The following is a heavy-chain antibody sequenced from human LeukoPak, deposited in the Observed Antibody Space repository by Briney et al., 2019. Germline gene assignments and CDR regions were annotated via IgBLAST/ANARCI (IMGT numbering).Heavy chain of an antibody. Sequence: GSLRLSCAASGFTVSSNYMSWVRQPPGKGLEWVSVIYSGGTTFYADSVKGRFTISRDNSKNTLYLQMNSLRADDTAVYYCAKLKGWYGEGYFDYWGQGTVVTVSS. CDR1: GFTVSSNY. D-gene: IGHD3-10*01. V-gene: IGHV3-53*01. CDR2: IYSGGTT. CDR3: AKLKGWYGEGYFDY. J-gene: IGHJ4*02.